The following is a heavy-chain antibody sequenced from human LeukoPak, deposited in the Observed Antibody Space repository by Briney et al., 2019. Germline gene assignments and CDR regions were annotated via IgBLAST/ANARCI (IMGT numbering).Heavy chain of an antibody. V-gene: IGHV4-34*01. CDR3: ARLLLWFGAYGMDV. D-gene: IGHD3-10*01. CDR2: INHSGST. CDR1: GGSFSGYY. J-gene: IGHJ6*02. Sequence: SETLSLTCAVYGGSFSGYYWSWIRQPPGKGLEWIGEINHSGSTNYNPSPKSRVTISVDTSKNQFSLKLSSVTAADTAVYYCARLLLWFGAYGMDVWGQGTTVTVSS.